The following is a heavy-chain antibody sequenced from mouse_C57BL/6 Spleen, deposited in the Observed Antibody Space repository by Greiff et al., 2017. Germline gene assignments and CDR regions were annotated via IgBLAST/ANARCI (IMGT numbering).Heavy chain of an antibody. CDR2: INPNNGGT. CDR3: ARGDYGSRGDYAMDY. V-gene: IGHV1-18*01. D-gene: IGHD1-1*01. J-gene: IGHJ4*01. CDR1: GYTFTDYN. Sequence: VQLQQSGPELVKPGASVKIPCKASGYTFTDYNMDWVKQSHGKSLEWIGDINPNNGGTIYNQKFKGKATLTVDKSSSTAYMELRSLTSEDTAVYYCARGDYGSRGDYAMDYWGQGTSVTVSS.